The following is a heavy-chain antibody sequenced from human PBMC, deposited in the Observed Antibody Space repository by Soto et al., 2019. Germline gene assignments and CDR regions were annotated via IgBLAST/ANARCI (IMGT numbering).Heavy chain of an antibody. J-gene: IGHJ6*02. D-gene: IGHD1-26*01. Sequence: ASVKVSCKASGYTFTGYYMHWGRQAPGQGLEWMGWINPNSGGTNYAQKFQGRVTMTRDTSTSTAYMELSRLRSDDTAVYYCARVRYSGNLYYYYGMDVWGQGTTVTVSS. CDR3: ARVRYSGNLYYYYGMDV. CDR2: INPNSGGT. V-gene: IGHV1-2*02. CDR1: GYTFTGYY.